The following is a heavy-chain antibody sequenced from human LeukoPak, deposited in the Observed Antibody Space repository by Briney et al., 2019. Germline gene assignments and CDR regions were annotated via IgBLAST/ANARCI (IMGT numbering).Heavy chain of an antibody. Sequence: PGGSQRLSCAASKFTFLSYAMSWVRQTPGKGLEWVSTISGSGGNTFYADSVKGRFTISRDNSKNTLYLQMNSLRAEDTAVYYCARDGAMIETFGWFDPWGQGTLVTVSS. CDR3: ARDGAMIETFGWFDP. J-gene: IGHJ5*02. CDR2: ISGSGGNT. CDR1: KFTFLSYA. D-gene: IGHD3-22*01. V-gene: IGHV3-23*01.